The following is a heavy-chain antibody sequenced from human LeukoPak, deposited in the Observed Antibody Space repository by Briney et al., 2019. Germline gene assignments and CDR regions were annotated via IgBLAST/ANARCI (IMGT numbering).Heavy chain of an antibody. CDR2: INPRAGNT. J-gene: IGHJ3*02. Sequence: GASVNVSCKASGYTFTSYYIHWVRQAPGQGFEWIGMINPRAGNTNYAQKFQGRVTMTTDTSTSTVYMELSSLRSEDTAVYYCARDHLWGSSDAFDIWGQGTMVTVSS. D-gene: IGHD3-16*01. V-gene: IGHV1-46*01. CDR3: ARDHLWGSSDAFDI. CDR1: GYTFTSYY.